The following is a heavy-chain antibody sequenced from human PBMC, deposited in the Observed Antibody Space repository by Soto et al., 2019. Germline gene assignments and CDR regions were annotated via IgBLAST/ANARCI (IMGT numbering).Heavy chain of an antibody. CDR2: IGTAGDT. J-gene: IGHJ6*04. D-gene: IGHD3-10*01. Sequence: EVQLVESGGGLVQPGGSLRLSCAASGFTFSSYDMHWVRQATGKGLEWVSAIGTAGDTYYPGSVKGRFTISRENAKNSLYLQMTSLRAGDTAVYYCAADYGSGSYDVWGKGTTVTVSA. CDR1: GFTFSSYD. V-gene: IGHV3-13*01. CDR3: AADYGSGSYDV.